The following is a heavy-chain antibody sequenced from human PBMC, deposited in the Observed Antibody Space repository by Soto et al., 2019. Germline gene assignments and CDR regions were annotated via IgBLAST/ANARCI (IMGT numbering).Heavy chain of an antibody. J-gene: IGHJ4*02. Sequence: QVQLVESGGGLVKPGGSLRLSCAASGFTFSAYYMSWLRQAPGKGLEWISDITNRGSTISYAESVKGRFTVSRDNTKNFVYLEMNSLRAEDTAVYYCARDRGYCSGSTCYDYYFDYWGQGTLVTVSS. V-gene: IGHV3-11*01. D-gene: IGHD2-15*01. CDR3: ARDRGYCSGSTCYDYYFDY. CDR2: ITNRGSTI. CDR1: GFTFSAYY.